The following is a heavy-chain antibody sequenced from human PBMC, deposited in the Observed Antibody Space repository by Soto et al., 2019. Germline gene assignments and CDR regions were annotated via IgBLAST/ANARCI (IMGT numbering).Heavy chain of an antibody. Sequence: GGSLRLSCAASGFTFSSYAMHWVRQAPGKGLEWVAVISYDGSNKYYADSVKGRFTISRDNSKNTLYLQMNSLRAEDTAVYYCASYDSSGYYGGKDYWGQGTLVTVSS. J-gene: IGHJ4*02. D-gene: IGHD3-22*01. CDR3: ASYDSSGYYGGKDY. CDR2: ISYDGSNK. V-gene: IGHV3-30-3*01. CDR1: GFTFSSYA.